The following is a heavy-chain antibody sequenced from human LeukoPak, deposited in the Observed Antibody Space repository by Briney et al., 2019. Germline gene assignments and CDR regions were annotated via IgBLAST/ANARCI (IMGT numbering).Heavy chain of an antibody. CDR3: ARGPPRAIVYYYFCYMDV. D-gene: IGHD2-15*01. CDR2: MNPNSGNT. CDR1: GYTFTSYD. Sequence: ASVKVSCKASGYTFTSYDINWVRQATGQGLEWMACMNPNSGNTGYAQKFQGRVTITRNTSISTAYMELSSLTSEDTDVHYCARGPPRAIVYYYFCYMDVWGEGTPVTVSS. J-gene: IGHJ6*03. V-gene: IGHV1-8*03.